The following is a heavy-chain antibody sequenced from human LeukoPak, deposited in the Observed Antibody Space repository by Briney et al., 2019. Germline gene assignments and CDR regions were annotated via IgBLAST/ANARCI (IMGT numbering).Heavy chain of an antibody. D-gene: IGHD2-8*02. Sequence: ASVKVSCKASGGTFSSYAISWVRQAPGQGLEWVGGIIPIFGTANYAQKFQGRVTITTDESTSTAYMELSSLRSEDTAVYFCARYYTGFAPDYWGQGTLVTVSS. CDR3: ARYYTGFAPDY. CDR1: GGTFSSYA. V-gene: IGHV1-69*05. CDR2: IIPIFGTA. J-gene: IGHJ4*02.